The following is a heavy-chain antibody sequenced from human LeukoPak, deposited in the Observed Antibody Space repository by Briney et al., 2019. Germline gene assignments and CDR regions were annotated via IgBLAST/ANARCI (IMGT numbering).Heavy chain of an antibody. J-gene: IGHJ1*01. Sequence: SDPLSLPCTLSGGPISSSSYYWRWIPQPPGKGLGWIGSIYYSGSTYYNPSLKRRVTIYVDTSKNQFCLKLSSVTAAVTAVYYCARGGWYPDSFQHWGQGALVTVSS. CDR1: GGPISSSSYY. CDR2: IYYSGST. D-gene: IGHD6-19*01. CDR3: ARGGWYPDSFQH. V-gene: IGHV4-39*01.